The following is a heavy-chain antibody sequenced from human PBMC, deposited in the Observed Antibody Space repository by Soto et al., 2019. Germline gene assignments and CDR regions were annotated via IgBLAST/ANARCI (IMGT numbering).Heavy chain of an antibody. Sequence: SVKVSCKASGGTFSSYAISWVRQAPGQGLEWMGGIIPIFGTANYAQKFQGRVTITADESTSTAYMELSSLRSEDTAVYYCASQYSSGWYVPKNYHYYYGMDVWGQGTTVTVSS. J-gene: IGHJ6*02. CDR2: IIPIFGTA. V-gene: IGHV1-69*13. D-gene: IGHD6-19*01. CDR3: ASQYSSGWYVPKNYHYYYGMDV. CDR1: GGTFSSYA.